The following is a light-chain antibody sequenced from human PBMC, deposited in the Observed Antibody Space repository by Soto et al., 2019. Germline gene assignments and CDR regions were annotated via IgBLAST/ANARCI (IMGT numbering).Light chain of an antibody. CDR2: GAS. CDR3: QQYGSSPGT. Sequence: EIVLTQSPGTLSLSPGERATLSCRASQSVSSSYLAWYQQKPGQAPMLLIYGASSTATGIPDRFSGSGSGTDFTLTISRLESEDFALYYWQQYGSSPGTFGQRTKVEIK. J-gene: IGKJ1*01. CDR1: QSVSSSY. V-gene: IGKV3-20*01.